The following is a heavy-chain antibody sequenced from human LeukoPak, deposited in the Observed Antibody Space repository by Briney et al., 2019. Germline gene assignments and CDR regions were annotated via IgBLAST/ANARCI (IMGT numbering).Heavy chain of an antibody. CDR3: AKGDCSSTSCYPYYYYGMDV. V-gene: IGHV3-23*01. Sequence: PGGSLRLSCAASGFTFSSYAMTWVRQAPGKGLEWVSAISGSGGGTYYADSVKGRFTISRDNSKNTLYLQMNNLRAEDTAVYYCAKGDCSSTSCYPYYYYGMDVWGQGTTVTVSS. J-gene: IGHJ6*02. CDR1: GFTFSSYA. CDR2: ISGSGGGT. D-gene: IGHD2-2*01.